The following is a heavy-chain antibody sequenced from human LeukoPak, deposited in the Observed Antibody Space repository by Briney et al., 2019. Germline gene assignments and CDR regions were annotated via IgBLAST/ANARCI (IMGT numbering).Heavy chain of an antibody. Sequence: GGSLRLSCAASGFTFSSYSMNWVRQAPGKGQEWVSAISSGSSYKYFTDSVRGRFSISRDNAKDSLYLQMNSLRAEDTAVYYCAKDDPTISTPYWGQGTLVTVSS. CDR3: AKDDPTISTPY. J-gene: IGHJ4*02. V-gene: IGHV3-21*04. CDR1: GFTFSSYS. CDR2: ISSGSSYK. D-gene: IGHD2-15*01.